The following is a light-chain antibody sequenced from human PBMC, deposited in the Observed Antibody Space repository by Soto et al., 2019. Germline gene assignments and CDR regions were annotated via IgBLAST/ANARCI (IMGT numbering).Light chain of an antibody. CDR2: EGS. V-gene: IGLV2-23*01. Sequence: QSVLTQPASVSGSPGQSITISCTGTSSDVGSYNLVSWYQQHPGKAPKLMIYEGSKRPSGVSNRFSGSKSGNTASLTISGLQAEDEADYYCCSYAGSTVFGGWTQLTVL. CDR3: CSYAGSTV. CDR1: SSDVGSYNL. J-gene: IGLJ2*01.